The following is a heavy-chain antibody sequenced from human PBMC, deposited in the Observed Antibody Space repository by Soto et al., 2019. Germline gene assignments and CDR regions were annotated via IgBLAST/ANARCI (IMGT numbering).Heavy chain of an antibody. D-gene: IGHD6-19*01. CDR1: GGSISSSSYY. CDR2: IYYSGST. V-gene: IGHV4-39*01. J-gene: IGHJ5*02. CDR3: ARLVAGTVPWWFDP. Sequence: SETLSLTCTVSGGSISSSSYYWGWIRQPPGKGLEWIGSIYYSGSTYYNPSLKSRVTISVDTSKNQFSLKLSSVTAADTAVYYCARLVAGTVPWWFDPWGQGTRVTVSS.